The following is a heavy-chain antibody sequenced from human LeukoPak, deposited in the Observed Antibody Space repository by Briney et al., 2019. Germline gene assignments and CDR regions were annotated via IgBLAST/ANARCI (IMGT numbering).Heavy chain of an antibody. V-gene: IGHV4-39*07. J-gene: IGHJ4*02. D-gene: IGHD6-19*01. CDR1: GGSISSSSYY. Sequence: SETLSLTCTVSGGSISSSSYYWGWIRQPPGKGLEWIGSIYYSGSTYYNPSLKSRVTISVDTSKNQFSLKLSSVTAADTAVYYCARDPYSSGWYASDYWGQGTLVTVSS. CDR3: ARDPYSSGWYASDY. CDR2: IYYSGST.